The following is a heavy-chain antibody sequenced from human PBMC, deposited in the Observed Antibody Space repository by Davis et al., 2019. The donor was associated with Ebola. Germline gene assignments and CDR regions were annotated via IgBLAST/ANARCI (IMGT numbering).Heavy chain of an antibody. Sequence: GGSLRLSCVASGFTFDAYGMHWVRQPPGKGLEWVSGISWNGGSKDYADSVKGRFTLSRANAKNSLYLQMNSLTPEDTAFYYCARVNVVAAGSFDFWGQGTRVTVSA. CDR2: ISWNGGSK. J-gene: IGHJ4*02. CDR3: ARVNVVAAGSFDF. D-gene: IGHD6-13*01. V-gene: IGHV3-9*01. CDR1: GFTFDAYG.